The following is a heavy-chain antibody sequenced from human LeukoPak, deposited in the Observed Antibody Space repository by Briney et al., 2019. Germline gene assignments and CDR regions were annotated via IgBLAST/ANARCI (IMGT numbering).Heavy chain of an antibody. Sequence: PSETLSLTCAVYGGSFSGYYWSWIRQPPGKGLEWIGEINHSGSTNYNPSLKSRVTISVDTYKNQFSLKLSSVTAADTAVYYCARHDAVSSYWGQGTLVTVSS. CDR3: ARHDAVSSY. D-gene: IGHD1-1*01. J-gene: IGHJ4*02. V-gene: IGHV4-34*01. CDR1: GGSFSGYY. CDR2: INHSGST.